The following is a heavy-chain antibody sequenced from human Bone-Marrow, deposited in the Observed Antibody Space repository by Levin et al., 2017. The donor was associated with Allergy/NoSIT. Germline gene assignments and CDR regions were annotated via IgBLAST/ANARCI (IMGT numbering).Heavy chain of an antibody. D-gene: IGHD6-19*01. CDR2: VNNGGNA. J-gene: IGHJ4*02. CDR1: GFTFSRYA. V-gene: IGHV3-23*01. CDR3: AKDHPSSGWPAFDY. Sequence: GESLKISCVGSGFTFSRYAMSWVRQAPGRGLEWVASVNNGGNAYYGDSVKGRFTVSRDNSRNTLDLQMNSLRDDDTAISYCAKDHPSSGWPAFDYWGQGTRVSVSS.